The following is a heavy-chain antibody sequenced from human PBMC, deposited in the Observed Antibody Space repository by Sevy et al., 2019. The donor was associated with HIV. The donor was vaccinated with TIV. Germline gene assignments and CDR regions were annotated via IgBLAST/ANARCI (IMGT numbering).Heavy chain of an antibody. Sequence: GGSLRLSCSGSGFIFSDYYMSWIRQAPGRGLEWVSYISGSGITYYADSVEGRFTISRDNARNSLYLQMNSLRADDTAVYYWPRDPLLGIAREVARGGYWGQGTLVTVSS. CDR1: GFIFSDYY. V-gene: IGHV3-11*01. CDR3: PRDPLLGIAREVARGGY. D-gene: IGHD2-2*03. CDR2: ISGSGIT. J-gene: IGHJ4*02.